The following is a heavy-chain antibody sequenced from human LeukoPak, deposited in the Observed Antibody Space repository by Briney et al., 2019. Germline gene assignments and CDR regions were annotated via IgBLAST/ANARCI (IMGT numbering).Heavy chain of an antibody. Sequence: SETLSLTCTVSGGSMSGYYWSWIRQPPGKGLEWIGYIHYSGTTNYNPSLKSRVTISLDTSRNQFSLKLRSVTTADTAVYYCARRRVYSGSGEFDFWGQGTLVTVSP. J-gene: IGHJ4*02. CDR2: IHYSGTT. CDR1: GGSMSGYY. CDR3: ARRRVYSGSGEFDF. V-gene: IGHV4-59*01. D-gene: IGHD5-12*01.